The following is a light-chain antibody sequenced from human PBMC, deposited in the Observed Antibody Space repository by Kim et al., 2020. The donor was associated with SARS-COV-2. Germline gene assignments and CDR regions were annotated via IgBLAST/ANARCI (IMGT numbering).Light chain of an antibody. CDR2: YDN. CDR1: NIVSKN. J-gene: IGLJ6*01. CDR3: HVWDSTSDHV. Sequence: VAPGKTAWITCGGSNIVSKNVHWDQRKQGQAPVLVIFYDNDRPSGTPERFSGSNSGNTATLTSSRVEAGDEADYYCHVWDSTSDHVFGSGTKVTVL. V-gene: IGLV3-21*04.